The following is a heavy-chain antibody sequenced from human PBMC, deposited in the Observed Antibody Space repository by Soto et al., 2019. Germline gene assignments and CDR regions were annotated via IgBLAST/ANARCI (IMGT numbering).Heavy chain of an antibody. D-gene: IGHD2-2*02. Sequence: ASVKVSCKASGYTFTGYYMHGVRQAPGQGLEWIGWINPNSGGTNYAQKFQGRVTMTRDTSISTAYMELSRLRSDDTAVYYCAIYNASIVVVPAPILYYYYSMDVWGQRTSVTVCS. CDR2: INPNSGGT. CDR1: GYTFTGYY. V-gene: IGHV1-2*02. CDR3: AIYNASIVVVPAPILYYYYSMDV. J-gene: IGHJ6*02.